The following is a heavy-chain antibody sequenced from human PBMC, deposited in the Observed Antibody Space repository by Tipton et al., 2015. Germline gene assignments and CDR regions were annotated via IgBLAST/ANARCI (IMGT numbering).Heavy chain of an antibody. CDR2: VSYSGTT. Sequence: TLSLTCAVSAYSISSDYYWGWIRQPPGKGLEWIGYVSYSGTTNYNPSLKSRVTISVDTSKNQFSLKLTSVTAADTAVYYCACQDYDSLTRDYQTVDYWGQGTLVTVSS. CDR3: ACQDYDSLTRDYQTVDY. V-gene: IGHV4-38-2*01. D-gene: IGHD3-9*01. J-gene: IGHJ4*02. CDR1: AYSISSDYY.